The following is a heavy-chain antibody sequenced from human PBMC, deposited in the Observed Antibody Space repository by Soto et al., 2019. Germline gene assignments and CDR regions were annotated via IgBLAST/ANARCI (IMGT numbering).Heavy chain of an antibody. CDR3: ARPSIAVAGYGITYYFDY. CDR2: IYYSGST. V-gene: IGHV4-39*01. D-gene: IGHD6-19*01. J-gene: IGHJ4*02. Sequence: SETLSLTCTVSGGSISSSSYYWGWIRQPPGKGLEWIGSIYYSGSTYYNPSLKSRVTISVDTSKNQFSLKLSSVTAADTAVYYCARPSIAVAGYGITYYFDYWGQRTLVTVSS. CDR1: GGSISSSSYY.